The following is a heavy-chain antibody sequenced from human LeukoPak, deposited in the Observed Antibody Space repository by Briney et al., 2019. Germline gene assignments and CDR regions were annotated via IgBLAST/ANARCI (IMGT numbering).Heavy chain of an antibody. CDR1: GFTFSSYG. CDR3: ARAALYYDFWSGYYTDYYYYGMDV. CDR2: IWYDGSNK. D-gene: IGHD3-3*01. Sequence: GGSLRLSCAASGFTFSSYGMHWVRQAPGKGLEWVAVIWYDGSNKYYADSVKGRFTISRDNSKNTLYLQMNSLRAEDTAVYYCARAALYYDFWSGYYTDYYYYGMDVWGQGTTVTVSS. J-gene: IGHJ6*02. V-gene: IGHV3-33*01.